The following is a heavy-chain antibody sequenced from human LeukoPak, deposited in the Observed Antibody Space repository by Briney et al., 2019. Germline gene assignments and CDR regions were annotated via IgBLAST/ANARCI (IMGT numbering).Heavy chain of an antibody. J-gene: IGHJ3*02. V-gene: IGHV4-34*01. CDR3: ARDLPEDSGDYFAFDI. CDR2: INHSGST. CDR1: GGSFSGYY. Sequence: SETLSLTCAVYGGSFSGYYWSWIRQPPGKGLEWIGEINHSGSTNYNPSLKSRVTISVDTSKNQFSLKLSSVTAADTAVYYCARDLPEDSGDYFAFDIWGQGTMVTVSS. D-gene: IGHD3-22*01.